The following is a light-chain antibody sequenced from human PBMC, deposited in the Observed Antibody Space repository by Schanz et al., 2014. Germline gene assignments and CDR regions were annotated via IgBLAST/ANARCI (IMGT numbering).Light chain of an antibody. CDR1: ISDVGAYNY. CDR3: MSYKGSSSWV. Sequence: QSAPTQPASVSGSPGQSITISCIGTISDVGAYNYVSWYQHHPGKAPKLMIYDVSNRPSGVSNRFSGSKSGNTASLTISGLQAEDEADYYCMSYKGSSSWVFGGGTKLTVL. J-gene: IGLJ3*02. V-gene: IGLV2-14*03. CDR2: DVS.